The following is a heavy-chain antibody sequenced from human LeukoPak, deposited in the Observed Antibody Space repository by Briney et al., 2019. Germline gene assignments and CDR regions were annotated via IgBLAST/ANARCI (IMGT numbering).Heavy chain of an antibody. D-gene: IGHD3-9*01. Sequence: ASVKVSCKAPGYTFTGYYMHWVRQAPGQGLEWMGWISAYNGNTNYAQKLQGRVTMTRDTSISTAYMELSRLRSDDTAVYYCARDHYDYDILTGYDYWGQGTLVTVSS. J-gene: IGHJ4*02. CDR2: ISAYNGNT. CDR1: GYTFTGYY. CDR3: ARDHYDYDILTGYDY. V-gene: IGHV1-2*02.